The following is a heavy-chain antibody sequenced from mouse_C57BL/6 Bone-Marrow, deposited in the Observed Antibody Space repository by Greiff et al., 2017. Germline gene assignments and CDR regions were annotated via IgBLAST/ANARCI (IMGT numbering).Heavy chain of an antibody. V-gene: IGHV1-69*01. CDR2: IDPSDSYT. Sequence: QVQLQQPGAELVMPGASVKLSCKASGYTFTSYWMHWVKQRPGQGLEWIGEIDPSDSYTNYNQKFKGKSTLTVDKSSSKAYMQLSSLTSEDSAVYYCARDWGDGSSWGDWYFDVWGTGTTVTVSS. D-gene: IGHD1-1*01. CDR3: ARDWGDGSSWGDWYFDV. CDR1: GYTFTSYW. J-gene: IGHJ1*03.